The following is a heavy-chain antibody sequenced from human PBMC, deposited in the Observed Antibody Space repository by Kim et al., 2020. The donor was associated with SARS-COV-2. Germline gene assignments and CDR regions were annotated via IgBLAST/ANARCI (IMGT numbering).Heavy chain of an antibody. CDR2: IYHTGGD. V-gene: IGHV4-61*01. CDR3: ARIGLPVGRHLEWAFDL. D-gene: IGHD3-3*01. Sequence: SETLSLTCSVSGGSLSNGNFYWSWIRQAPGKGLEWIAFIYHTGGDAYSPSLGSRVTQSVDTSKNQFSLTLSSVTAADTAVYYCARIGLPVGRHLEWAFDLWGRGTLVTVS. CDR1: GGSLSNGNFY. J-gene: IGHJ5*02.